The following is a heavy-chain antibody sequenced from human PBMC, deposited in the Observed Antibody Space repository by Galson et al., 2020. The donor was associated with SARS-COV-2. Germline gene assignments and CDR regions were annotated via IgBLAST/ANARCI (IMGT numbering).Heavy chain of an antibody. CDR2: IIPILGIA. Sequence: SVKVSCKASGGTFSSYAISWVRQAPGQGLEWMGGIIPILGIANYAQKFQGRVTITADKSTSTAYMELSSLRSEDTAVYYCACHITGTTYSISYWYFDLWGRGTLVTVSS. CDR3: ACHITGTTYSISYWYFDL. J-gene: IGHJ2*01. V-gene: IGHV1-69*10. D-gene: IGHD1-7*01. CDR1: GGTFSSYA.